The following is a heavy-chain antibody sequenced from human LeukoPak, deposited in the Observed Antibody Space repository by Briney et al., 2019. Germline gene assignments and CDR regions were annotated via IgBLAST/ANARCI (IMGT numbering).Heavy chain of an antibody. V-gene: IGHV1-69*01. CDR2: IIPIFGTA. Sequence: GASVKVSCKASGGTFSSYAISWVRQAPGQGLERMGGIIPIFGTANYAQKFQGRVTITADESTSTAYMELSSLRSEDTAVYYCARDPPYSSSRLDAFDIWGQGTMVTVSS. D-gene: IGHD6-6*01. J-gene: IGHJ3*02. CDR3: ARDPPYSSSRLDAFDI. CDR1: GGTFSSYA.